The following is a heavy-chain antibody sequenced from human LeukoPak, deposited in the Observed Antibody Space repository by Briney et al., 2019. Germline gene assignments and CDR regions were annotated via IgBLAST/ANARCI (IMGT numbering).Heavy chain of an antibody. CDR2: VFYSGST. Sequence: SETLSLTCTVSGGSISSYYWNWIRQPPGKGLEWIGYVFYSGSTNYNPSLKSRVTISVDTSKNNLSLKLSSVTAADTAVYYCARSGSGWYRGHFDYWGQGNLVTVSS. V-gene: IGHV4-59*08. J-gene: IGHJ4*02. CDR1: GGSISSYY. CDR3: ARSGSGWYRGHFDY. D-gene: IGHD6-19*01.